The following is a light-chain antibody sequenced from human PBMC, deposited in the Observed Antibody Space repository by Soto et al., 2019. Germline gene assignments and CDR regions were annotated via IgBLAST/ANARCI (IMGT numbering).Light chain of an antibody. J-gene: IGKJ5*01. V-gene: IGKV1-12*01. Sequence: DIQMTQSPSTVSASVGDRVTITCRASQNIISWLAWYQQQPGRAPKLLIYAASILQSGVPSRFSGSASGTDFTLTINSLQPEDFATYYCQQAYGFPVTFGQGTRLEIK. CDR2: AAS. CDR3: QQAYGFPVT. CDR1: QNIISW.